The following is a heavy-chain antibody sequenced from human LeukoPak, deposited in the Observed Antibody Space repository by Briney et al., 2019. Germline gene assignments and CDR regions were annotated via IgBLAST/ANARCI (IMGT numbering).Heavy chain of an antibody. Sequence: SETLSLTCTVSGGSIRSPGYYWGWTRQPPGKGLEWIGSMYYGGSSFYNPSLKSRVAISVDTSKNQFSLKLSSVTAADTAVYYCARGPPAVINPVYYYYGMDVWGQGTTVTVSS. J-gene: IGHJ6*02. D-gene: IGHD3-16*02. CDR2: MYYGGSS. V-gene: IGHV4-39*07. CDR1: GGSIRSPGYY. CDR3: ARGPPAVINPVYYYYGMDV.